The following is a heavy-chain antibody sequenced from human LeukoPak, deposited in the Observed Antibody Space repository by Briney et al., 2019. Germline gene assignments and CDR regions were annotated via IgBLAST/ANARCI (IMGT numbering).Heavy chain of an antibody. CDR3: AKEIAFCNSNTCYKPNDY. J-gene: IGHJ4*02. CDR1: GYTFTSYG. V-gene: IGHV1-18*01. Sequence: GASVKVSCKASGYTFTSYGISWVRQAPGQGLEWMGWISAYNGNTNYAQKLQGRVTMTTDTSTSTAYMELRSLRSDDTAVYYCAKEIAFCNSNTCYKPNDYWGQGTLVTVSS. D-gene: IGHD2-2*02. CDR2: ISAYNGNT.